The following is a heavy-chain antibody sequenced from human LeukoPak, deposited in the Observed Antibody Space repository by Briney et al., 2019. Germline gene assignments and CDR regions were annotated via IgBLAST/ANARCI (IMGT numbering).Heavy chain of an antibody. Sequence: GGSLRLSCAASGFTVSSNYMSWVRQAPGKGLEWVSVIYSGGSTYYADSVKGRFTISRDNSKNTLYLQMNSLRAEDTAVYYCAKDRAYCSGGSCYLPLVYYYMDVWGKGTTVTVSS. J-gene: IGHJ6*03. CDR2: IYSGGST. V-gene: IGHV3-66*01. CDR3: AKDRAYCSGGSCYLPLVYYYMDV. D-gene: IGHD2-15*01. CDR1: GFTVSSNY.